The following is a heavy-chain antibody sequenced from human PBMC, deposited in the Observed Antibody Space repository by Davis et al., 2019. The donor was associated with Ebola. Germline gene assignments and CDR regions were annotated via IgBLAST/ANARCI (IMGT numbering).Heavy chain of an antibody. V-gene: IGHV3-30*18. J-gene: IGHJ4*02. Sequence: GESLKISCAASGFTFTMYGMHWVRQAPGKGLEWVAVISYHGSNKYYADSVKGRFTISRDNSKNTLYLQINSLTAEDTAVYYCAKGTGATPAYHFDLWGQGTLVTVSS. CDR3: AKGTGATPAYHFDL. CDR2: ISYHGSNK. CDR1: GFTFTMYG. D-gene: IGHD1-26*01.